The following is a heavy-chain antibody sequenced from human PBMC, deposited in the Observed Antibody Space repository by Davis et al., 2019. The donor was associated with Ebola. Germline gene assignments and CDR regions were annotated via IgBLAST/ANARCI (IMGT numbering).Heavy chain of an antibody. J-gene: IGHJ4*02. V-gene: IGHV1-46*01. D-gene: IGHD3-16*01. CDR1: GYPFSGYY. Sequence: ASVKVSCKTSGYPFSGYYMHWVRQAPGQGLEWMGMINPNDGRTIYAQKFQGRVTVTRDTSTTTVYMDLSSLRSEDTAEYYCAVGGQDGGFDYWGQGTLVTVSS. CDR3: AVGGQDGGFDY. CDR2: INPNDGRT.